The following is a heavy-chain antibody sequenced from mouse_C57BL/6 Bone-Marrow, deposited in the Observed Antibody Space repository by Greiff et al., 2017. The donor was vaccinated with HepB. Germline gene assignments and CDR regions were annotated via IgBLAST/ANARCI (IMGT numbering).Heavy chain of an antibody. CDR2: IDPSDSYT. J-gene: IGHJ2*01. D-gene: IGHD2-4*01. Sequence: VQLQQPGAELVMPGASVKLSCKASGYTFTSYWMHWVKQRPGQGLEWIGEIDPSDSYTNYNQKFKGKSTLTVDKSSSTAYMELRSLTSEDSAVYFCARWGLYDYDGDYWGQGTTLTVSS. V-gene: IGHV1-69*01. CDR1: GYTFTSYW. CDR3: ARWGLYDYDGDY.